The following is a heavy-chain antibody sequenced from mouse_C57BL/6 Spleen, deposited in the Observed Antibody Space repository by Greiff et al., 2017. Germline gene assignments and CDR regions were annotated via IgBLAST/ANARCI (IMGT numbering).Heavy chain of an antibody. D-gene: IGHD1-1*01. J-gene: IGHJ4*01. CDR2: INPSNGGT. CDR3: ATYTTVVASYYAMDY. Sequence: QVQLQQPGTELVKPGASVKLSCKASGYTFTSYWMHWVKQRPGQGLEWIGNINPSNGGTNYNEKFKSKATPTVDKSSSTAYMQLSSLTSEDSAVYYCATYTTVVASYYAMDYWGQGTSVTVSS. V-gene: IGHV1-53*01. CDR1: GYTFTSYW.